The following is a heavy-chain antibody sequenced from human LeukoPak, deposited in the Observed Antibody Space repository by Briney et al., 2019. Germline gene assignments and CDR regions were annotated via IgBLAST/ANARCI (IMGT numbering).Heavy chain of an antibody. Sequence: SVKVSCKASGGTFSNYAISWVRQAPGQGLEWMGGIIPIFGTANYAQKFRGRVTITADKSTSTAYMELSSLRSEDTAVYYCARGGGDIVVVPAAMPYSFDYWGQGTLVTVSS. V-gene: IGHV1-69*06. D-gene: IGHD2-2*01. CDR1: GGTFSNYA. CDR2: IIPIFGTA. CDR3: ARGGGDIVVVPAAMPYSFDY. J-gene: IGHJ4*02.